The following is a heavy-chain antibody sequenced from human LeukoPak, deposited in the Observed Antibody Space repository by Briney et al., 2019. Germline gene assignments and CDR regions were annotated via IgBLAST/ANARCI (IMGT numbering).Heavy chain of an antibody. CDR1: DSSISSGYF. D-gene: IGHD4-17*01. CDR3: ATLLSDYGAHYFDS. V-gene: IGHV4-38-2*01. Sequence: SQTLSLTCAVSDSSISSGYFWGWIRQPPGKGLEWIGTLYHSGSTYYNPSLKSRVAISLDTSKTQFSLKLSSVTAADTALYYCATLLSDYGAHYFDSWGQGVLVTVSS. CDR2: LYHSGST. J-gene: IGHJ4*02.